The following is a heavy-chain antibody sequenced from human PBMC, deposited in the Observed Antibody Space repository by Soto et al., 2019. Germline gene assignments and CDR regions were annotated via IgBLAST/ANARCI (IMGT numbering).Heavy chain of an antibody. CDR3: AKEMERKIQLWSPRHGMDV. CDR1: GFTFDDYA. D-gene: IGHD5-18*01. V-gene: IGHV3-9*01. Sequence: HPGGSLRLSCAASGFTFDDYAMHWVRPAPGKGLEWVSSIRHDTSREVYADSVKGRFTISRDNSKNTLYLEMNSLRDEDTAVYYCAKEMERKIQLWSPRHGMDVWGQGTTVTVSS. CDR2: IRHDTSRE. J-gene: IGHJ6*02.